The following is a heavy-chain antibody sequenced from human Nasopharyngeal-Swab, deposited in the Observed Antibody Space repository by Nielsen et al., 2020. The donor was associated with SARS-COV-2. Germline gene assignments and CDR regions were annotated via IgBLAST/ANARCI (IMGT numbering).Heavy chain of an antibody. D-gene: IGHD3-16*02. J-gene: IGHJ3*02. CDR3: ARAHYDYIWGSYRSAFQDDAFDI. V-gene: IGHV4-34*01. CDR2: INHKRGT. Sequence: RQAPGKGLEWVGEINHKRGTNYNPSLESRVTVSLDTSKSQLSLGLISVTAADTAVYYCARAHYDYIWGSYRSAFQDDAFDIWGQGTMVTVSS.